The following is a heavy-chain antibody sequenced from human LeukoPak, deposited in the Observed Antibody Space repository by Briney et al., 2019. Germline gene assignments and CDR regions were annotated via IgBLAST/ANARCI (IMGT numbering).Heavy chain of an antibody. Sequence: GESLTLSCAASGLTLSRYSMSWVRQPAARGVEWVAAMSGSGGSTYYADSVKGRFPISRDNSKDTLYLQMDSLRAEETAVYYCARTGGTQGGNYWGQGTLVTASS. D-gene: IGHD1-26*01. CDR1: GLTLSRYS. J-gene: IGHJ4*02. CDR3: ARTGGTQGGNY. CDR2: MSGSGGST. V-gene: IGHV3-23*01.